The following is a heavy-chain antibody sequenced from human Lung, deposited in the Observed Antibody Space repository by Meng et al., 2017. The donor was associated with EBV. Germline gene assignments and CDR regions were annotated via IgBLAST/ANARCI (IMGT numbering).Heavy chain of an antibody. V-gene: IGHV4-31*03. CDR2: IYYSGST. Sequence: QVQLQEAGPGLVKPSQTLSLTCTVSGGSISSGGFYWSWIRQHPGKGLEWIGYIYYSGSTYYNPSLRSRVAISIDTSKNQFSLKLTSVTAADTAVYFCARTNYGDYNWFDPWGQGTLVTVSS. CDR1: GGSISSGGFY. D-gene: IGHD4-17*01. CDR3: ARTNYGDYNWFDP. J-gene: IGHJ5*02.